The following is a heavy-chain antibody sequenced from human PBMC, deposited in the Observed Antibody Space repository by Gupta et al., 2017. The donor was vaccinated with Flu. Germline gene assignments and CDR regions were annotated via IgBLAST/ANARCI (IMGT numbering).Heavy chain of an antibody. CDR1: ISSGGYS. V-gene: IGHV4-30-2*01. CDR2: IYHSGST. Sequence: ISSGGYSWSWIRQPPGKGLEWIGYIYHSGSTYYNPSLKSRVTISVDRSKNQFSLKLSSVTAADTAVYYCARVSRPDAFDIWGQGTMVTVSS. CDR3: ARVSRPDAFDI. J-gene: IGHJ3*02.